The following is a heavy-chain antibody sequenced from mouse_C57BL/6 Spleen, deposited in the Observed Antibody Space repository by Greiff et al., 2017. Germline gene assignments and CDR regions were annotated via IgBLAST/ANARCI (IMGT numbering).Heavy chain of an antibody. CDR2: ISDGGSYT. CDR1: GFTFSSYA. V-gene: IGHV5-4*01. Sequence: EVQGVESGGGLVKPGGSLKLSCAASGFTFSSYAMSWVRQTPEKRLEWVATISDGGSYTYYPDNVKGRFTISRDNAKNNLYLQMSHLKSEDTAMYYCARGKLGWFAYWGQGTLVTVSA. D-gene: IGHD4-1*01. J-gene: IGHJ3*01. CDR3: ARGKLGWFAY.